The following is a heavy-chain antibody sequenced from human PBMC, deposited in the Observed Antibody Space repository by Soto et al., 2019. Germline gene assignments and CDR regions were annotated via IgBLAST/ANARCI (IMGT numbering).Heavy chain of an antibody. CDR1: GGSISPYY. CDR2: IFYSGNT. Sequence: SQTLSLTCTVSGGSISPYYWSWIRQPPGKGLEWIGYIFYSGNTNYNPSLKSRVTISVDTSKNQFSLILSSVSAADTAVYYCARAWGSSWSVDAFDIWGQGTLVTVSS. D-gene: IGHD6-13*01. CDR3: ARAWGSSWSVDAFDI. V-gene: IGHV4-59*01. J-gene: IGHJ3*02.